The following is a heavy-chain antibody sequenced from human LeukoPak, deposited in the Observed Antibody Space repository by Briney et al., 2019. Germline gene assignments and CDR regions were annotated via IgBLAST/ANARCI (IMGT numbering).Heavy chain of an antibody. V-gene: IGHV4-34*01. CDR1: GGSFSGYY. CDR3: ARVPGPNWFDP. CDR2: INHSGST. J-gene: IGHJ5*02. Sequence: PSETLSLTCAVYGGSFSGYYWSWIRQPPGKGLEWIGEINHSGSTNYNPSPKSRVTISVDTSKNQFSLKLSSVTAADTAIYFCARVPGPNWFDPWGQGTLVTVSS.